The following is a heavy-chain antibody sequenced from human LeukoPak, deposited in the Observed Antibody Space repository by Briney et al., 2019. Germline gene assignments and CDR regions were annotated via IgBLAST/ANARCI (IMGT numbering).Heavy chain of an antibody. J-gene: IGHJ5*02. CDR2: INHSGST. Sequence: SETLSLTCAVYGGSFSGYYWSWIRQPPGKGLEWIGEINHSGSTNYNPSLKSRVTISVDTSKNQFSLKLSSVTAADTAVYYCASYYLGYCSSTSCPPNWFDPWGQGTVVTVSS. CDR3: ASYYLGYCSSTSCPPNWFDP. V-gene: IGHV4-34*01. D-gene: IGHD2-2*01. CDR1: GGSFSGYY.